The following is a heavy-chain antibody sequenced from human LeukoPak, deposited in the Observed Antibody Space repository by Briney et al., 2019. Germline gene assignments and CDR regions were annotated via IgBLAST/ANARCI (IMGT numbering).Heavy chain of an antibody. CDR1: GFTFSNYW. CDR2: INSDGSST. V-gene: IGHV3-74*01. CDR3: ARVKVRFCSGGSCYYEYYFDY. J-gene: IGHJ4*02. D-gene: IGHD2-15*01. Sequence: PGGPLRLSCAASGFTFSNYWMHWVRQAPGKGLVWVSHINSDGSSTSYADSVRGRFTISRDNAENTLYLQMNTLRAEDTAVYYCARVKVRFCSGGSCYYEYYFDYWGQGTLVAVSS.